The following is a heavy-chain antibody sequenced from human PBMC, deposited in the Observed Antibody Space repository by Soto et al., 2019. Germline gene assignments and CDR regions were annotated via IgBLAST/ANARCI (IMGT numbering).Heavy chain of an antibody. Sequence: QVQLQESGPGLVKPSETLSLTCTVSGGSISGYYWSWIRQPPGKGLEWIGYMYNTGSTVYNPSFKRRVTISVDTSKNQFSRKLNSVTAADTAVYYCARDLFGYCGTDCYPLDVWGQGTTVTVSS. CDR1: GGSISGYY. J-gene: IGHJ6*02. CDR3: ARDLFGYCGTDCYPLDV. D-gene: IGHD2-21*02. V-gene: IGHV4-59*01. CDR2: MYNTGST.